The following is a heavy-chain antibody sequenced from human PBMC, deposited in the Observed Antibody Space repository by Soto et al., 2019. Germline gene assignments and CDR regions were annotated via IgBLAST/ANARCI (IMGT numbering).Heavy chain of an antibody. V-gene: IGHV4-34*01. D-gene: IGHD3-16*01. CDR1: GGSFSGYY. CDR3: ARGRALFMITCGRGYYYGMDV. CDR2: INHSGST. J-gene: IGHJ6*02. Sequence: SETLSLTCAVYGGSFSGYYWSWIRQPPGKGLEWIGEINHSGSTNYNPSLKSRVTISVDTSKNQFSLKLSSVTAADTAVYYCARGRALFMITCGRGYYYGMDVWGQGTTVTVSS.